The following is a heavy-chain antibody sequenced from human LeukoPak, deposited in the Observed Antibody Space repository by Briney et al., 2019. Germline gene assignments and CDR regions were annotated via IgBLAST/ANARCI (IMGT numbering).Heavy chain of an antibody. CDR3: ARNFGVVIDFDY. CDR1: GGSFSGYY. V-gene: IGHV4-34*01. D-gene: IGHD3-3*01. J-gene: IGHJ4*02. Sequence: PSETLSLTCAVYGGSFSGYYWSWTRQPPGKGLEWIGEINHSGSTNYNPSLKSRVTISVDTSKNQFSLKLSSVTAADTAVYYCARNFGVVIDFDYWGQGTLVTVSS. CDR2: INHSGST.